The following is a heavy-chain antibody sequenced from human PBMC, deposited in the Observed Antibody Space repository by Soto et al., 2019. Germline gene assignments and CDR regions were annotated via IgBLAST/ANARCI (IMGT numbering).Heavy chain of an antibody. CDR3: ARDSGYYDSSGLDY. CDR2: ISYSGST. J-gene: IGHJ4*02. CDR1: GGSISSGGYY. V-gene: IGHV4-31*03. Sequence: QVQLQESGPGLVKPSQTLSLTCTVSGGSISSGGYYWIWIRQHPGQGLEWLGYISYSGSTYYNPSLKSRVTISVDTSKNQFSLKLSSVTAADTAVYYCARDSGYYDSSGLDYWGQGTLVTVAS. D-gene: IGHD3-22*01.